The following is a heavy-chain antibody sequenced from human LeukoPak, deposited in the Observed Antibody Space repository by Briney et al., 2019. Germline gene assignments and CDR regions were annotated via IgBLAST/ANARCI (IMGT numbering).Heavy chain of an antibody. CDR1: GFTFSIYA. V-gene: IGHV3-23*01. CDR2: ISGSGGST. J-gene: IGHJ5*01. Sequence: PGGSLRLSCAASGFTFSIYAMNWVRQAPEKGLEWVSGISGSGGSTYYADSVKGRISISRDNSKNTLYLQLNGLRAEDTGLYYCAKEGSSGSYYDSWGQGTLVTVSS. D-gene: IGHD3-10*01. CDR3: AKEGSSGSYYDS.